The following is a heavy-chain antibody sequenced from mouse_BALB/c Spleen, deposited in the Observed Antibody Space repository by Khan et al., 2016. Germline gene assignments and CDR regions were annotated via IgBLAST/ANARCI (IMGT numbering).Heavy chain of an antibody. V-gene: IGHV2-2*02. J-gene: IGHJ1*01. Sequence: VQLQESGPGLVQPSQSLSITCTVSGFSLTSYGVHWVRQSPGKGLEWLGVIWSGGSTDYNAAFISRLSISKDNSKSQVFFKMNSLQANDTAIYYCARNDGYYWYFDVWCAGTTVTVSS. D-gene: IGHD2-3*01. CDR1: GFSLTSYG. CDR2: IWSGGST. CDR3: ARNDGYYWYFDV.